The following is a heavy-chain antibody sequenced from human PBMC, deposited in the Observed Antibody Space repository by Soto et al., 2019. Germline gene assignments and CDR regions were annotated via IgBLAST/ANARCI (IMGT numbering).Heavy chain of an antibody. CDR1: GCTFSSYA. CDR2: VSTSGDLR. V-gene: IGHV3-23*01. CDR3: PRPASGGSGSPASHYYSGLDV. D-gene: IGHD2-15*01. J-gene: IGHJ6*02. Sequence: GGSLRRSCAASGCTFSSYAMSWVRQAPGKGLEWVSSVSTSGDLRYDTASVKGSFTFFRDNSHNSLFLQMSSLRANDTSLYSCPRPASGGSGSPASHYYSGLDVWGQGTTVTVSS.